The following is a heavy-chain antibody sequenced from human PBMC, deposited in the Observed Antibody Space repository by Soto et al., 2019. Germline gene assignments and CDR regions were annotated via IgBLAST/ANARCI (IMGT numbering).Heavy chain of an antibody. CDR1: GYTFTAYY. Sequence: QVQLVQSGAEVKKPGASVKVSCKASGYTFTAYYVHWVRQAPGQGLEWMGWINPNNGATNYAQKFRGRVTVTRDTSIGTAYMELSRLRSDDTAVYYCAGLPPPGLYYYAMDVWGQGTTVTVSS. CDR3: AGLPPPGLYYYAMDV. CDR2: INPNNGAT. J-gene: IGHJ6*02. V-gene: IGHV1-2*02.